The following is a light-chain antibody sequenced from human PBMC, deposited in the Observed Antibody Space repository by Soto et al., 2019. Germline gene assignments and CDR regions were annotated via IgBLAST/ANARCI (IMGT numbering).Light chain of an antibody. V-gene: IGKV3-20*01. CDR1: QSVSSGH. CDR2: GVS. CDR3: QQYGSSPWT. Sequence: EIVLTQSPGTLSLSPGERATLSCRASQSVSSGHLAWYQQKPGQAPRLLIYGVSSRATGIPDTFSGSGSGTDFALTISRLEPEDLAVYYCQQYGSSPWTFGQGTKVEI. J-gene: IGKJ1*01.